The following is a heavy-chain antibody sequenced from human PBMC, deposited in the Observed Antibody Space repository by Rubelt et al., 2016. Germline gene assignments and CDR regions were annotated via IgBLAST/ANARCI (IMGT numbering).Heavy chain of an antibody. D-gene: IGHD1-1*01. Sequence: QVQLVQSGAEVKKPGASVKVSCKASGYTFTSYGISWVRQAPGQGLEWMGWISAYDGNTNYAQKLQGRVTMTTDTSTSTAYRELRGLGSDDAAVYFCARDQLALYAFDIWGQGTMVTVSS. CDR2: ISAYDGNT. CDR1: GYTFTSYG. J-gene: IGHJ3*02. CDR3: ARDQLALYAFDI. V-gene: IGHV1-18*01.